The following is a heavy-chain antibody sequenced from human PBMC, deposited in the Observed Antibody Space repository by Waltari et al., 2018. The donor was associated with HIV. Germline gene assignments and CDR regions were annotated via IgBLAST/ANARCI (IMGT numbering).Heavy chain of an antibody. D-gene: IGHD2-15*01. CDR1: GFTFSNAW. J-gene: IGHJ1*01. V-gene: IGHV3-15*01. Sequence: EVQLVESGGGLVKPGGSLRLSCAASGFTFSNAWMSWVRQDPGKGLEWVGRIKSKTDGGTTDYAAPVKGRFTISRDDSKNTLYLQMNSLKTEDTAVYYCTTGGYCSGGSCYFLYFQHWCQGTLVTVSS. CDR2: IKSKTDGGTT. CDR3: TTGGYCSGGSCYFLYFQH.